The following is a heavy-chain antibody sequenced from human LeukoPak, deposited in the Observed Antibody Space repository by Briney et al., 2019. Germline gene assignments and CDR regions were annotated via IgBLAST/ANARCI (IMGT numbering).Heavy chain of an antibody. CDR2: IYPGDSDT. Sequence: GESLKISCKGSGYSFTSYWIGWVRQMPGKGLEWMGSIYPGDSDTRYSPSFQGQVTISADKSISTAYLQWSSLKASDTAMYYCARQFSLYYDSSGYYSEDYWGQGTLVTVSS. V-gene: IGHV5-51*01. D-gene: IGHD3-22*01. J-gene: IGHJ4*02. CDR1: GYSFTSYW. CDR3: ARQFSLYYDSSGYYSEDY.